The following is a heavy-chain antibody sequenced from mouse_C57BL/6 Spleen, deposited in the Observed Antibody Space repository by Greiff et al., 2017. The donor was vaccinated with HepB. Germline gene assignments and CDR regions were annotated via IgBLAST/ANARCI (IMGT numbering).Heavy chain of an antibody. CDR2: INPNNGGT. J-gene: IGHJ2*01. Sequence: VQLQQSGPELVKPGASVKMSCKASGYTFTDYNMHWVKQSHGKSLEWIGYINPNNGGTSYNQKFKGKATLTVNKSSSTAYMEIRSLTSEDSAVYYCARGGYGSSYDYFDYWGQGTTLTVSS. D-gene: IGHD1-1*01. CDR3: ARGGYGSSYDYFDY. CDR1: GYTFTDYN. V-gene: IGHV1-22*01.